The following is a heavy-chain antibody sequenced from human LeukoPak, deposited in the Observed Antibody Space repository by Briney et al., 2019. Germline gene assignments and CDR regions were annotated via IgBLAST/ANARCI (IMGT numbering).Heavy chain of an antibody. D-gene: IGHD3/OR15-3a*01. CDR2: IYYSGST. CDR3: ARFAAGYYTFDY. J-gene: IGHJ4*02. V-gene: IGHV4-59*01. CDR1: GGSISSYY. Sequence: SETLSLTCTVSGGSISSYYWSWIRQPPGKGLEWIGYIYYSGSTNYNPSLKSRVTISVDTSKNQFSLKLSSVTAADTAVYYCARFAAGYYTFDYWGQGTLVTVSS.